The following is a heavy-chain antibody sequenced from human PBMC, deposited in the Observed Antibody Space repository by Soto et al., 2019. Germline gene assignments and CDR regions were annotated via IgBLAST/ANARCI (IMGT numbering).Heavy chain of an antibody. CDR3: ARATGYSSGWQYYYYYMDV. CDR2: IYYSGST. J-gene: IGHJ6*03. Sequence: SETLSLTCTVSGGSISSYYWSWIRQPPGKGLEWIGYIYYSGSTNYNPSLKSRVTISVDTSKNQFSLKLSSVTAADTAVYYCARATGYSSGWQYYYYYMDVWGKRTKVTVSS. CDR1: GGSISSYY. D-gene: IGHD6-19*01. V-gene: IGHV4-59*01.